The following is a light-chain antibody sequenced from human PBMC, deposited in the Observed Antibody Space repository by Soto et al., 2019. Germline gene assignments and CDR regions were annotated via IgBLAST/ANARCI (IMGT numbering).Light chain of an antibody. Sequence: IQMTQCPSTLSSSVGYRVTITCRASQSISSWLSWYQQKPGKSTKLVIYKASSLESGVPSRLSGSGSGKEFTLTISTLQPDDFATYYCQQYNSYPWTFGQGTKVAIK. J-gene: IGKJ1*01. CDR3: QQYNSYPWT. CDR2: KAS. CDR1: QSISSW. V-gene: IGKV1-5*03.